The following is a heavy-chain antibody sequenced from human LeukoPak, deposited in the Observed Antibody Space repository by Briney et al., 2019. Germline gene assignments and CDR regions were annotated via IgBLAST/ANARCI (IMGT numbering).Heavy chain of an antibody. CDR3: AKDFGIYDTTTDY. D-gene: IGHD2/OR15-2a*01. V-gene: IGHV3-30*02. CDR1: GLTFSNYG. J-gene: IGHJ4*02. Sequence: PGGSLRLSCAASGLTFSNYGMHWVRQAPGKGLEWVTFIRYDGSNKYYADSVKGRFTISRDNSKNTLYLQMNSLRVEDTAVYYCAKDFGIYDTTTDYWGQGTLVTVSS. CDR2: IRYDGSNK.